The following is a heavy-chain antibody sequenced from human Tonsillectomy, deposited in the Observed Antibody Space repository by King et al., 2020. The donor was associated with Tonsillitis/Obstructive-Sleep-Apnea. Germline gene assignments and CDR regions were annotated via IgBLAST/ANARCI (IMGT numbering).Heavy chain of an antibody. CDR1: GYTFTSHD. D-gene: IGHD3-3*01. V-gene: IGHV1-8*01. CDR2: MNPNSGNT. CDR3: ARVVYDFWSGYPYYYYYYMDV. Sequence: VQLVESGAEVKKPGASVKVSCKASGYTFTSHDINWVRQATGQGLEWMGWMNPNSGNTGYAQKFQGRVTMTRNTSISTAYMELSSLRSEDTAVYYCARVVYDFWSGYPYYYYYYMDVWGKGTTVTVSS. J-gene: IGHJ6*03.